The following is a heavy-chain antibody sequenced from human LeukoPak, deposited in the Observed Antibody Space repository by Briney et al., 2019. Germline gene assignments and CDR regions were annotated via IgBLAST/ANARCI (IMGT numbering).Heavy chain of an antibody. CDR2: INHSGST. V-gene: IGHV4-34*01. CDR3: AREIRYSSGWYGGAPNYMDV. D-gene: IGHD6-19*01. CDR1: GGSFSGYY. J-gene: IGHJ6*03. Sequence: SETLSLTCAVYGGSFSGYYWSWIRQPPGKGLEWIGEINHSGSTNYNPSLKSRVTISVDTSKNQFSLKLSSVTAADTAVYYCAREIRYSSGWYGGAPNYMDVWGKGTTVTVSS.